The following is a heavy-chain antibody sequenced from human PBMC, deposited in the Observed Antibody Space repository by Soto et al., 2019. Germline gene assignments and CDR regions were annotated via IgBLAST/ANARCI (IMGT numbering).Heavy chain of an antibody. D-gene: IGHD2-21*02. CDR1: GFTFSNFG. CDR3: ASVFCRGDCYSPLCY. Sequence: GGSLRLPCVASGFTFSNFGLNWVRQAPGKRLEWLSSTSSSNKYSYRAGSVKGRFTISRYNATYSLSLQMNSLSADDTAVYYCASVFCRGDCYSPLCYWGQGSRFTISS. CDR2: TSSSNKYS. V-gene: IGHV3-21*01. J-gene: IGHJ4*01.